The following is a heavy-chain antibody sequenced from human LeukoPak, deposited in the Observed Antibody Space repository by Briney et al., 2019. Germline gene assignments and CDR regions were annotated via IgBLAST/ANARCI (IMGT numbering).Heavy chain of an antibody. CDR2: VSGNNGNT. J-gene: IGHJ3*01. CDR1: GYTFTTYG. CDR3: ARDFFDV. V-gene: IGHV1-18*01. Sequence: ASVKVSCKASGYTFTTYGISWVRQAPGQGLEWMGWVSGNNGNTNYAQKLQGRVTMTTDTSTNTAYMELRSLRSDDTAVYYCARDFFDVWGQGTVVTVSS.